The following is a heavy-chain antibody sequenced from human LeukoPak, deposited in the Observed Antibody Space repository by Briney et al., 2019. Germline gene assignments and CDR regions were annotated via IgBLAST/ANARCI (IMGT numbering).Heavy chain of an antibody. CDR1: GDSVTSSY. CDR3: ARLDCFVEGCYNH. CDR2: VSSDGTT. D-gene: IGHD2-15*01. J-gene: IGHJ4*02. Sequence: SETLSPTCSVSGDSVTSSYWNWIRQPPGKGLEWIGYVSSDGTTSFTPSLRSRLIMSVDTAKNDISLILTSVTGADTAIYYCARLDCFVEGCYNHWGRGTLVTVSS. V-gene: IGHV4-59*08.